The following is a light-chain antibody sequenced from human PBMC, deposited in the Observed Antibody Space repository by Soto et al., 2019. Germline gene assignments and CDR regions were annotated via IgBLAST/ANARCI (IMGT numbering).Light chain of an antibody. Sequence: DIQMTQSPSSVSASVGDRVTITCRASQGIGTWLAWYQQKPGKAPKLLIYAASSLESGVPSRFSGSGSGTDFSLTISSLQPEDFATYYCQQANSFPVTFGQGTRLEIK. V-gene: IGKV1-12*01. CDR1: QGIGTW. CDR2: AAS. CDR3: QQANSFPVT. J-gene: IGKJ5*01.